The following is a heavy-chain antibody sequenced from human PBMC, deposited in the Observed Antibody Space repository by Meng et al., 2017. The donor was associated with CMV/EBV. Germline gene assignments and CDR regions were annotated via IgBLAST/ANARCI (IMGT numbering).Heavy chain of an antibody. J-gene: IGHJ6*02. CDR1: GYTFTTFG. CDR3: ARGRLTGTTLYYGMDV. CDR2: IRGYNANT. V-gene: IGHV1-18*01. D-gene: IGHD1/OR15-1a*01. Sequence: ASVKVSCKASGYTFTTFGISWVRQAPGQGREWMGWIRGYNANTKYAQKFQGRVTMTTDTSTSTAYMELRSLRSDDTAVYYCARGRLTGTTLYYGMDVWGQETTVTVSS.